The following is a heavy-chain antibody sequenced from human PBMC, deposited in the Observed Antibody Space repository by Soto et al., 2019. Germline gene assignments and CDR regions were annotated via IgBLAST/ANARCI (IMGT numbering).Heavy chain of an antibody. J-gene: IGHJ4*02. CDR3: ARSSDYYDSSGYYYLDYFDY. CDR1: GGTFSSYA. Sequence: SVKVSCKASGGTFSSYAISWVRQAPGQGLEWMGGIIPIFGTANYAQKFQGRVTITADESTSTAYMELSSLRSEDTAVYYCARSSDYYDSSGYYYLDYFDYWGQGTLVTVSS. D-gene: IGHD3-22*01. V-gene: IGHV1-69*13. CDR2: IIPIFGTA.